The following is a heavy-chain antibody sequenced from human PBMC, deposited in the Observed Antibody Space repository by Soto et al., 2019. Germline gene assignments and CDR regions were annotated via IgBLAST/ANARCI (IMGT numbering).Heavy chain of an antibody. J-gene: IGHJ3*02. CDR3: ARSLDPDAFDI. CDR1: GYSLTSYW. V-gene: IGHV5-51*04. CDR2: IDPGDSDT. Sequence: GESLKISGNGCGYSLTSYWIGWVRQVPGKGLEWMGIIDPGDSDTRYSPSFQGQVTISADKPISTAYLQWNSLKASDSALYYCARSLDPDAFDIWGQGTRVTVAS.